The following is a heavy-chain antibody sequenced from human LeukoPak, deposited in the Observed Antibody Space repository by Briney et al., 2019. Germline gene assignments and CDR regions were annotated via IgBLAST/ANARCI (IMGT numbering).Heavy chain of an antibody. Sequence: GGSLRLSCAASGFTFSSYWTSWVRQAPGKGLEWVANIKQDGSEKYYVDSVKGRFTISRDNAKNSLYLQMNSLRAEDTAVYYCAKDRSSSGYHYYYYYMDVWGKGTTVTVSS. CDR1: GFTFSSYW. V-gene: IGHV3-7*03. D-gene: IGHD3-22*01. J-gene: IGHJ6*03. CDR2: IKQDGSEK. CDR3: AKDRSSSGYHYYYYYMDV.